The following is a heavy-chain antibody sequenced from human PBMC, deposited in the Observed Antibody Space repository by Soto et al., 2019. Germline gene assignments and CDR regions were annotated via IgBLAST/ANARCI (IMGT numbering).Heavy chain of an antibody. D-gene: IGHD3-10*01. CDR1: GGSISSGGYY. J-gene: IGHJ4*02. Sequence: QVQLQESGPGLVKPSQTLSLTCTVSGGSISSGGYYWSWIRQHPGKGLEWIGYIYYSGSTYYNTSRKSRVTISVDTYKNQFSLKLSSVTAADTAVYYCASGPNTMFRKLNYFDYWGQGTLVTVSS. CDR3: ASGPNTMFRKLNYFDY. V-gene: IGHV4-31*03. CDR2: IYYSGST.